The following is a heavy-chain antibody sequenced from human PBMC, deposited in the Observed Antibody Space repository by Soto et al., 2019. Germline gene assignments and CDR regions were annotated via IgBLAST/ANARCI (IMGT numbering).Heavy chain of an antibody. D-gene: IGHD4-4*01. Sequence: QMQLHESGPGLVKPSETLSLTCAVSAGAMHNYYWHWIRQSPGKGLEWIGYVYSSGSTTHNPSLRNRVSVSLDLAQNQVSLSLRSVTAADTAVYYCARSPWGNLRIEAFDIWGQGTMVTVSS. CDR2: VYSSGST. V-gene: IGHV4-59*01. CDR1: AGAMHNYY. CDR3: ARSPWGNLRIEAFDI. J-gene: IGHJ3*02.